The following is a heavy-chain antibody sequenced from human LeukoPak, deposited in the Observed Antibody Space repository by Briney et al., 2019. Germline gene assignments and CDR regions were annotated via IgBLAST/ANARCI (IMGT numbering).Heavy chain of an antibody. V-gene: IGHV3-20*04. CDR2: INWNGGST. Sequence: GGSLRLSCAASGFTFDDYGMSWVRQAPGKGLEWVSGINWNGGSTGYADSVKGRFTISRDNAKNSLYLQMNSLRAEDTASYYCARDCRYCSGGSCTRGNDYWGQGTLVTVSS. J-gene: IGHJ4*02. CDR1: GFTFDDYG. CDR3: ARDCRYCSGGSCTRGNDY. D-gene: IGHD2-15*01.